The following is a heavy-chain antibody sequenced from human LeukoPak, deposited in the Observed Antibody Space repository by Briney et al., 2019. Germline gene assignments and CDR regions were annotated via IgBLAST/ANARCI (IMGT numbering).Heavy chain of an antibody. CDR2: IYYSGST. CDR3: ARLGLFQYSSRPYGMDV. V-gene: IGHV4-59*01. Sequence: SETLCLTCTASGGSISIYYWSRIRQPPGKGLEWIAYIYYSGSTNYNPSLKSRVTISADTSKNQFSLKLSSVTAADTAVYYCARLGLFQYSSRPYGMDVWGQGTTVTASS. J-gene: IGHJ6*02. D-gene: IGHD6-13*01. CDR1: GGSISIYY.